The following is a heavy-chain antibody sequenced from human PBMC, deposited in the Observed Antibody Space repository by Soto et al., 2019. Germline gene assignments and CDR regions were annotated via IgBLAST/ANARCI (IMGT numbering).Heavy chain of an antibody. Sequence: PGGSLSLSCAASGFTFSRYWMSWVRQAPGKGLEWVANIKPDGSQKWYVDSVKGRFTISRDNAKSSLSLQMDSLRAEDTAVYYCARGDYYDISGPFSDAFDIWGQGTMVTVSS. V-gene: IGHV3-7*04. CDR1: GFTFSRYW. D-gene: IGHD3-22*01. CDR3: ARGDYYDISGPFSDAFDI. J-gene: IGHJ3*02. CDR2: IKPDGSQK.